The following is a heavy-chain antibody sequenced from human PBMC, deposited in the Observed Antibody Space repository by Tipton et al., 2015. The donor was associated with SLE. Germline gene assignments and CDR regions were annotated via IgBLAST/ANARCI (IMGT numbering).Heavy chain of an antibody. CDR1: GGSISSSRHY. CDR3: ARHEYDILSGLGFDP. V-gene: IGHV4-39*07. D-gene: IGHD3-9*01. J-gene: IGHJ5*02. Sequence: LRLSCTVSGGSISSSRHYWGWIRQPPGKGLEWIGSMYYSGSTYHNPALKSRVTISVDTSKNQFSLKMRSVTAADTAVYYCARHEYDILSGLGFDPWGQGTLVTVSS. CDR2: MYYSGST.